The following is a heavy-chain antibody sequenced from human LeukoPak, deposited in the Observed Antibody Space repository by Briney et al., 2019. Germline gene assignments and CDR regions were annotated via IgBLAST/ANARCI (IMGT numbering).Heavy chain of an antibody. J-gene: IGHJ4*02. V-gene: IGHV5-51*01. Sequence: GESLKISCKGSGYSFTSYWIGWVRQMPGKGLEWMGIIYPGDSDTRYSPSFQGQVTISADKSISTANLQWSSLKASDTAMYYCARRYYYGSGQKYYFDYWGQGTLVTVSS. CDR3: ARRYYYGSGQKYYFDY. CDR2: IYPGDSDT. D-gene: IGHD3-10*01. CDR1: GYSFTSYW.